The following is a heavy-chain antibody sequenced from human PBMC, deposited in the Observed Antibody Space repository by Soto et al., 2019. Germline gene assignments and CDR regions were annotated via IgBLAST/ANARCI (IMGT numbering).Heavy chain of an antibody. D-gene: IGHD2-21*01. CDR1: GGSISSYY. CDR2: IYYSGST. V-gene: IGHV4-59*08. J-gene: IGHJ6*03. Sequence: SETLSLTCTVSGGSISSYYWSWIQQPPGKGLEWIGYIYYSGSTNYNPSLKSRVTISVDTSKNQFSLKLSSVTAADTAVYYCARGIPGYYYYYYMDVWGKGTTVT. CDR3: ARGIPGYYYYYYMDV.